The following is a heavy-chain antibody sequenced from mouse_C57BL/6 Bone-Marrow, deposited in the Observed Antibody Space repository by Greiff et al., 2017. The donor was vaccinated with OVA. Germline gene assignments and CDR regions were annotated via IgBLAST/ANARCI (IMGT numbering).Heavy chain of an antibody. D-gene: IGHD2-4*01. J-gene: IGHJ3*01. Sequence: VKLVESGPGLVQPSQSLSITCTVSGFSLTSYGVHWVRQSPGKGLEWLGVIWSGGSTDYNAAFISRLSISKDNSKCQVFFKMNSLQADDTAIYYCARKEDDYDLFAYWGQGTLVTVSA. V-gene: IGHV2-2*01. CDR1: GFSLTSYG. CDR2: IWSGGST. CDR3: ARKEDDYDLFAY.